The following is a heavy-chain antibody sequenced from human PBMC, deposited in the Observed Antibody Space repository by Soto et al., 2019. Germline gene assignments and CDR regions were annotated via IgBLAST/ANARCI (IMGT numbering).Heavy chain of an antibody. D-gene: IGHD3-3*01. CDR1: GGSFGKSA. Sequence: QVQLVQSGAEVKKPGSSVKFSCKASGGSFGKSAINWVRQTPGQGLEWLGGFIPVYRTLNYAQKFQGRVTITADESTGTAYMTLSSLASDDTAVYYCATGVIWIGYFTVDSWGQGTRVTVSS. V-gene: IGHV1-69*01. J-gene: IGHJ4*02. CDR3: ATGVIWIGYFTVDS. CDR2: FIPVYRTL.